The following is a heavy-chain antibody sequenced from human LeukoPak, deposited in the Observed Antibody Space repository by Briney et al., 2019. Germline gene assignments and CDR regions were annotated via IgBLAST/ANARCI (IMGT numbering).Heavy chain of an antibody. CDR2: MYSSGST. CDR3: ARGPPDRSSTSCYAFDAFDI. J-gene: IGHJ3*02. D-gene: IGHD2-2*01. Sequence: SETLSLTCTVSGGSISITSYYWGWIRQPPGKGLEWIGSMYSSGSTYYNPSLKSRVTTSVDTSKNQFSLKLSSVTAADTAVYYCARGPPDRSSTSCYAFDAFDIWGQGTMVTVSS. V-gene: IGHV4-39*07. CDR1: GGSISITSYY.